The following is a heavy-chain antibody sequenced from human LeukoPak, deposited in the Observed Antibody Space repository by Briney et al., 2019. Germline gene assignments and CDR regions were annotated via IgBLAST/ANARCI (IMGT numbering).Heavy chain of an antibody. Sequence: GESLRLSCEASGFTFSNYAMSWVRQAPGKGLEWVSAISGSGGSTYYADSVKGRFTISRDNSKNTLYLQMNSLRAEDTAVYYCAKEMYSSSWSRYYGMDVWGQGTTVTVSS. V-gene: IGHV3-23*01. CDR1: GFTFSNYA. D-gene: IGHD6-13*01. CDR3: AKEMYSSSWSRYYGMDV. J-gene: IGHJ6*02. CDR2: ISGSGGST.